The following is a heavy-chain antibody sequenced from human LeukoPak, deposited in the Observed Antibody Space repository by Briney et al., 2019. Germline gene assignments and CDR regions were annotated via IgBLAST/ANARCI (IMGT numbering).Heavy chain of an antibody. Sequence: PGGPLRLSCAASGFTVSSYYMSWVRQAPGKGLEWVSVISSGGDTNYADSVKGRFTISRDASKNTLYLQMNSLRAEDTAVYYCARRQYFAFDCWGQGTLVTVSS. CDR3: ARRQYFAFDC. CDR1: GFTVSSYY. J-gene: IGHJ4*02. CDR2: ISSGGDT. V-gene: IGHV3-66*01.